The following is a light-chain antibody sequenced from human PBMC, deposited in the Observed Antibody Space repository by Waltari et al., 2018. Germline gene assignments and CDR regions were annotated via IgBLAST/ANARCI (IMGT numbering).Light chain of an antibody. CDR2: AAS. Sequence: DIQMTQPPFSLSASVGDRATITCRASQSISAYLKWYLQNPGKAPYLLIYAASSLQSGVPSMFSGSTSGTDFTLTISSLQPEDFATYYCQQSYSPLTYGEATKAEIK. CDR3: QQSYSPLT. CDR1: QSISAY. J-gene: IGKJ4*01. V-gene: IGKV1-39*01.